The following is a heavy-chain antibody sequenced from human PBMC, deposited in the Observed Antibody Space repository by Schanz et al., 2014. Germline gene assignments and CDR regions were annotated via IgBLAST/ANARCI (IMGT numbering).Heavy chain of an antibody. CDR3: TRDRGVLVTHNDALNL. CDR1: GFTFRGHA. Sequence: QVQLVESGGGVVQPWRSLRLSCAASGFTFRGHAMHWVRQAPGKGLEKVAAISTDGTNTYYAASVRGRFTISRDNSKNTVYLQMDSLRSEDTAVYYCTRDRGVLVTHNDALNLWGQGTMVSVSS. J-gene: IGHJ3*01. CDR2: ISTDGTNT. D-gene: IGHD2-8*02. V-gene: IGHV3-30*04.